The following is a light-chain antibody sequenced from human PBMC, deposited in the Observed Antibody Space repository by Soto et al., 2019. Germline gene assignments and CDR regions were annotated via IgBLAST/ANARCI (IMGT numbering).Light chain of an antibody. J-gene: IGKJ2*01. Sequence: DIQLTQSPPSLSASEGDRVTITCQASHDIKNYLNWYQQKPGKAPKLLIYDADNLQTGVPSRFSGSGAGTEFTFTIGSLQPEDVATYFCQQFDVPPPYTFGQGTKVEIK. CDR2: DAD. V-gene: IGKV1-33*01. CDR1: HDIKNY. CDR3: QQFDVPPPYT.